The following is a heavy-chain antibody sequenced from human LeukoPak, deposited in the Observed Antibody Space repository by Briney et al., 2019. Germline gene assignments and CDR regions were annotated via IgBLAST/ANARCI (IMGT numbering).Heavy chain of an antibody. CDR3: ARASPALRYYYYGMDV. D-gene: IGHD2-2*01. V-gene: IGHV1-69*13. CDR1: GGTFSSYA. J-gene: IGHJ6*02. Sequence: SVKVSCKASGGTFSSYAISWVRQAPGQGLEWMGGVIPIFGTANYAQKFQGRVTITADESTSTAYMELSSLRSEDTAVYYCARASPALRYYYYGMDVWGQGTTVTVSS. CDR2: VIPIFGTA.